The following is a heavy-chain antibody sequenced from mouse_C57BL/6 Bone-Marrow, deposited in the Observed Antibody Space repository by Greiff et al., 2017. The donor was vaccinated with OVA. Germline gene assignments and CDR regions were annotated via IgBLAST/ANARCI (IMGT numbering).Heavy chain of an antibody. D-gene: IGHD2-3*01. J-gene: IGHJ4*01. CDR3: AREGWGGNVDY. Sequence: EVQRVESGGGLVKPGGSLKLSCAASGFTFSSYAMSWVRQTPEKRLEWVATISDGGSYTYYPDNVKGRFTLSRDNAKNTLYLQMSHLQSEDTAMYYCAREGWGGNVDYWDQGTSVTVSS. CDR2: ISDGGSYT. V-gene: IGHV5-4*01. CDR1: GFTFSSYA.